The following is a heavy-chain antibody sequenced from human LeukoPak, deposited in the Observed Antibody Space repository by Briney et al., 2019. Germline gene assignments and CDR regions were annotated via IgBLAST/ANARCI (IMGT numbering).Heavy chain of an antibody. J-gene: IGHJ3*02. Sequence: GASVKVSCKASGGTFSSYAISWVRQAPGQGLEWMGGIIPIFGTANYAQKFQGRVTITTDESTSTAYMELGSLRSEDTAVYYCAKALDSSGWFNAFDIWGQGTMVTVSS. V-gene: IGHV1-69*05. D-gene: IGHD6-19*01. CDR1: GGTFSSYA. CDR3: AKALDSSGWFNAFDI. CDR2: IIPIFGTA.